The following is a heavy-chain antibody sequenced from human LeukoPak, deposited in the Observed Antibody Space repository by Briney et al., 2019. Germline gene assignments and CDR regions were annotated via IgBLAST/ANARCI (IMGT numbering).Heavy chain of an antibody. CDR3: AKDLIAAACTKYYYYYMDV. D-gene: IGHD6-13*01. V-gene: IGHV3-30*02. Sequence: PGGSLRLSCAASGFTFSSYGMHWVRQAPGKGLEWVAFIRYDGSNKYYADSVKGRFTISRDNSKNTLYLQMNSLRAEDTAVYYCAKDLIAAACTKYYYYYMDVWGKGTTVTVSS. CDR1: GFTFSSYG. J-gene: IGHJ6*03. CDR2: IRYDGSNK.